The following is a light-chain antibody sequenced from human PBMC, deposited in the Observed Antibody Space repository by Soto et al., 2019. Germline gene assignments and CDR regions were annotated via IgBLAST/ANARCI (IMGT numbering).Light chain of an antibody. CDR3: QQYYRSSIT. J-gene: IGKJ5*01. V-gene: IGKV1-5*01. CDR2: DAS. Sequence: DIQMTQSPSSLSSSVGDIFTITCRASQSLNNYLAWYQQKPGKAPKLLIYDASTLERGVPSRFSGTGSGTEFTLTISSLQPDDFATYYCQQYYRSSITFGQGTRLEIK. CDR1: QSLNNY.